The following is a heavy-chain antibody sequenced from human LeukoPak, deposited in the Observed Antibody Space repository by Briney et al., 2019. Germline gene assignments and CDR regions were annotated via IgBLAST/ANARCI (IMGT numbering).Heavy chain of an antibody. J-gene: IGHJ4*01. V-gene: IGHV3-23*01. CDR2: VSGGGGTT. D-gene: IGHD6-19*01. Sequence: LSGGCLRLSCAASGFAFSNYAMNWVRQAPGRGLEWVSTVSGGGGTTHYADSVKGRFVISRDNSKNTLYLQMNSLRVEDTAVYYCTRGHSSGWYYFDYWGHGTLVTVSS. CDR1: GFAFSNYA. CDR3: TRGHSSGWYYFDY.